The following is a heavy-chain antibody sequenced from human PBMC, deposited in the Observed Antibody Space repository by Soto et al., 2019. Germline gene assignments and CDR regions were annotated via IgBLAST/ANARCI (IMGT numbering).Heavy chain of an antibody. V-gene: IGHV4-39*03. D-gene: IGHD1-1*01. J-gene: IGHJ5*01. CDR3: GRVVEGATRHTDFDS. CDR2: VYYSGGA. CDR1: GVSIHNSHSF. Sequence: SETLSLTCTVSGVSIHNSHSFWGWIRQPPGKGLEFIGTVYYSGGAHYNSSLKSRVTISVDTANNQVSLRMRSLTAADTAVYYWGRVVEGATRHTDFDSWGQGTLVTVSS.